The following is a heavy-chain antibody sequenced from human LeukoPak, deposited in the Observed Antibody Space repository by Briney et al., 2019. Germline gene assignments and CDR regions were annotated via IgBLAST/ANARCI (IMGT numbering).Heavy chain of an antibody. V-gene: IGHV4-59*08. CDR1: GSSISSYY. Sequence: SETLSLTCTVSGSSISSYYWSWIRQPPGKGLEWIGYIHYSGGTDYNPSLKSRVTISIDTSKNQLSLKLSSVTAADTAVYYCSRGLYGSTWPDYWGQGTLVTASS. D-gene: IGHD6-13*01. CDR2: IHYSGGT. CDR3: SRGLYGSTWPDY. J-gene: IGHJ4*02.